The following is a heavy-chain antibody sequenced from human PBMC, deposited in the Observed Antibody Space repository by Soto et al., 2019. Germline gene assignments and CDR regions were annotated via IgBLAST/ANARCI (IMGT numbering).Heavy chain of an antibody. Sequence: QVQLQELGPELVQPWETLSLTCTVSRGSISSGSWWSWVRQSPTKGLEWIGEIHPTRGANYNPSLKSRVTISIDKSRNQFSLELDSVTAADTALYYCAKNGAYCLEFWGQGTPVIVST. J-gene: IGHJ4*02. V-gene: IGHV4-4*02. CDR3: AKNGAYCLEF. CDR1: RGSISSGSW. D-gene: IGHD1-26*01. CDR2: IHPTRGA.